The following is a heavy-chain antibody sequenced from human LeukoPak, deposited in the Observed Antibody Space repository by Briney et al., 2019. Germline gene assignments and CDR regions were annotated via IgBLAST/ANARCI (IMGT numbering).Heavy chain of an antibody. CDR2: INPNSGGT. D-gene: IGHD6-25*01. V-gene: IGHV1-2*02. CDR1: GYTFTGYF. Sequence: ASVKVSCKASGYTFTGYFMHWVRQAPGQGLEWMGWINPNSGGTNYAQKFQGRVTMTRDTSISTAYMELSRLRSGDTAVYYCARSGGAAAGPFYYFDYWGQGTLVTVSS. CDR3: ARSGGAAAGPFYYFDY. J-gene: IGHJ4*02.